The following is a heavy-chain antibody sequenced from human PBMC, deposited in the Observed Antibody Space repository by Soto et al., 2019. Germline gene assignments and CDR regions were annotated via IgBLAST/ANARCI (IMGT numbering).Heavy chain of an antibody. CDR1: GFTFSSYA. CDR3: AKTPGYCSGGSCYSQFYFDY. D-gene: IGHD2-15*01. Sequence: GGSLRLSCAASGFTFSSYAMSWVRQAPGKGLEWVSAISGSGGSTYYADSGKDRFTISRDNSKNTLYLQMNSLRAEDTAVYYCAKTPGYCSGGSCYSQFYFDYWGQGTLVTVSS. J-gene: IGHJ4*02. CDR2: ISGSGGST. V-gene: IGHV3-23*01.